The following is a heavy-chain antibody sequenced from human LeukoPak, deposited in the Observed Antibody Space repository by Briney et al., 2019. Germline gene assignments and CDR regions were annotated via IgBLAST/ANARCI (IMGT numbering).Heavy chain of an antibody. Sequence: SETLSLTCTVYGGSISSSSYYWSWIRQPPGKGLEWIGEINLSGSTNYNPSLKSRVTITVDTSKNQFSLKLSSVTAADTAVYYCVRGRIQLWLRNSFDHWGQGTLVTVSS. J-gene: IGHJ5*02. CDR2: INLSGST. D-gene: IGHD5-18*01. CDR1: GGSISSSSYY. V-gene: IGHV4-39*07. CDR3: VRGRIQLWLRNSFDH.